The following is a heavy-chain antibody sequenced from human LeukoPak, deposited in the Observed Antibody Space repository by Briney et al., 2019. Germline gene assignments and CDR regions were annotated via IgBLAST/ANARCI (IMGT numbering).Heavy chain of an antibody. J-gene: IGHJ4*02. V-gene: IGHV3-23*01. CDR3: AKGDSTTLLRPYYFDY. D-gene: IGHD3-10*01. Sequence: GGSLRLSCAASGFTFSSYAMSWVRQAPGEGLEWVSDISGSGGSTYYADSVKGRFTTSRDNSKNTLYLQMNSLRAEDTAVCYCAKGDSTTLLRPYYFDYWGQGTLVAISS. CDR2: ISGSGGST. CDR1: GFTFSSYA.